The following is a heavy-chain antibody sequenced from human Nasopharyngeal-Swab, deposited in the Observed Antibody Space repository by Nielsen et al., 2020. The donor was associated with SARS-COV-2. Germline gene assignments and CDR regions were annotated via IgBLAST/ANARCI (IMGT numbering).Heavy chain of an antibody. CDR2: IYPGDSDT. CDR1: GYSFTSYW. CDR3: ASPNWADDAFDI. Sequence: GGSLRLPCKGSGYSFTSYWIGWARQMPGKGLEWMGIIYPGDSDTRYSPSFQGQVTISADKSISTAYLQWSSLKASDTAMYYCASPNWADDAFDIWGQGTMVTVSS. J-gene: IGHJ3*02. D-gene: IGHD1-1*01. V-gene: IGHV5-51*03.